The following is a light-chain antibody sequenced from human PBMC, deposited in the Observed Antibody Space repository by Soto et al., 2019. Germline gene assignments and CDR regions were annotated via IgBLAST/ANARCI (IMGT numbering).Light chain of an antibody. CDR1: QSIASW. CDR3: HQASSFPLP. J-gene: IGKJ4*01. Sequence: EIQITQSPSSVVESAGDGVKSTFRASQSIASWLTWYQQKPGKAPKVLIYAASRLQSGVPSRFSGSESGTTFTLNITNLQPEDFATYYCHQASSFPLPVGGGTKV. CDR2: AAS. V-gene: IGKV1-12*01.